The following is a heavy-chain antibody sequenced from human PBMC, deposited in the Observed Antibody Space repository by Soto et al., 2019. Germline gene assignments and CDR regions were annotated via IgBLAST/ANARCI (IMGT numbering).Heavy chain of an antibody. CDR2: IIPIFGTA. CDR1: GGTFSSYA. CDR3: ARKYCSSTSCPPWSYGMEV. D-gene: IGHD2-2*01. Sequence: QVQLVQSGAEVKKPGSSVKVSCKASGGTFSSYAISWVRQAPGQGLEWMGGIIPIFGTANYAQKFQGRVTITADESMSTAYMEMSSLRSEDTAVYYCARKYCSSTSCPPWSYGMEVWGQGTTVTVSS. J-gene: IGHJ6*02. V-gene: IGHV1-69*01.